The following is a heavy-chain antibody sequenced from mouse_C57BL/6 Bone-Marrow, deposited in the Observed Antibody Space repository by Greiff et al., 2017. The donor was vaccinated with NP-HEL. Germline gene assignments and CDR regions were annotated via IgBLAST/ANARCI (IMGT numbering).Heavy chain of an antibody. Sequence: VQLQQPGAELVRPGTSVKLSCKASGYTFTSYWMHWVKQRPGQGLEWIGVIDPSDSYTNYNQKFKGKATLTVDTSSSTAYMQLSSLTSEDSAVYYCASKRGNYFDYWGQGTTLTVSS. CDR2: IDPSDSYT. V-gene: IGHV1-59*01. CDR1: GYTFTSYW. CDR3: ASKRGNYFDY. J-gene: IGHJ2*01.